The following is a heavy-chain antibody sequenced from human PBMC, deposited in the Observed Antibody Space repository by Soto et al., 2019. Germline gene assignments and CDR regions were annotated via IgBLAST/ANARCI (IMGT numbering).Heavy chain of an antibody. CDR2: IIPIFGTA. Sequence: SVKVSCKASGGTFSSYAISWVRQAPGQGLEWMGGIIPIFGTANYAQKFQGRVTITADESTSTAYMELSSLRSEDTAVYYCARPKEITMVRGVINYYYYGMDVWGQGTTVTVSS. CDR1: GGTFSSYA. D-gene: IGHD3-10*01. J-gene: IGHJ6*02. V-gene: IGHV1-69*13. CDR3: ARPKEITMVRGVINYYYYGMDV.